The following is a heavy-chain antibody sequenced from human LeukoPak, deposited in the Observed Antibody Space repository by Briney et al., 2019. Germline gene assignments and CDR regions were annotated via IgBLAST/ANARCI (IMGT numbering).Heavy chain of an antibody. CDR1: GFAFSSYS. Sequence: GGSLRLSCAASGFAFSSYSMNWVRQAPGKGLEWVSSISSSSSYIYYADSVKGRFTISRDNAKNSLYLQMNSLRAEDTAVYYCARIYYGSGSQTLDYWGQGTLVTVSS. V-gene: IGHV3-21*01. CDR3: ARIYYGSGSQTLDY. J-gene: IGHJ4*02. D-gene: IGHD3-10*01. CDR2: ISSSSSYI.